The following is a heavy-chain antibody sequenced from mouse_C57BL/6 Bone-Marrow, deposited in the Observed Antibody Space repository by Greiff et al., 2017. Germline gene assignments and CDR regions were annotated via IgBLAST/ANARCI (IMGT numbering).Heavy chain of an antibody. CDR2: INPNNGGT. Sequence: EVQLQQSGPELVKPGASVKISCKASGYTFTDYYMNWVKQSHGKSLEWIGDINPNNGGTSYNQKFKGKATLTVDKSSSTAYMELRSLTSEDSAVYYCARSPRQLRLRDHCDDWGQGTTLTVAS. CDR3: ARSPRQLRLRDHCDD. CDR1: GYTFTDYY. V-gene: IGHV1-26*01. J-gene: IGHJ2*01. D-gene: IGHD3-2*02.